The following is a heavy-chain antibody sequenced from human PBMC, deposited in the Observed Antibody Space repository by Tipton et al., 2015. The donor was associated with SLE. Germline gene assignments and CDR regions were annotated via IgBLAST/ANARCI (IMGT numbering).Heavy chain of an antibody. CDR1: GYSFTSYW. Sequence: VQLVQSGAEVKKPGESLKISCKGSGYSFTSYWIGWVRQMPGKGLEWMGIIYPGDSDTRYSPSFQGQVTISADKSISTAYLQWSSLKASDTAMYYCARRTYYYDSSGYHYYYGMDVWGQGTTVTVSS. V-gene: IGHV5-51*03. D-gene: IGHD3-22*01. J-gene: IGHJ6*02. CDR2: IYPGDSDT. CDR3: ARRTYYYDSSGYHYYYGMDV.